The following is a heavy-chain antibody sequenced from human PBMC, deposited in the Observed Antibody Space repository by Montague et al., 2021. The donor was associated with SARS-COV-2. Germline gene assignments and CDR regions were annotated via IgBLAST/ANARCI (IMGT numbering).Heavy chain of an antibody. J-gene: IGHJ6*02. Sequence: SETLSLTCAVYGGSFSGYYWSWIRQPPGKGLEWIGEISHSGSTNYNPSFKSRVTISMDTSKNQFSLKLSSVTAADTAVYYCARFSYRLLIIASYGGMDVWGQGTTVTVSS. CDR1: GGSFSGYY. D-gene: IGHD2-2*01. CDR2: ISHSGST. V-gene: IGHV4-34*01. CDR3: ARFSYRLLIIASYGGMDV.